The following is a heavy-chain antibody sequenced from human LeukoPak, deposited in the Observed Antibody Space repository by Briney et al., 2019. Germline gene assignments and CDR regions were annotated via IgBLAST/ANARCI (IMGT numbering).Heavy chain of an antibody. Sequence: SQTLPLTCAISGDSVSNNSAAWNWIRQSPSRGLEWLGRTYFRSKWFTDYAVSLKSRLTINPDTSKNQFSLQLNSVTPEDTAVYYCARKNWEREGAFDIWGQGTMVTVSS. CDR2: TYFRSKWFT. J-gene: IGHJ3*02. D-gene: IGHD7-27*01. CDR3: ARKNWEREGAFDI. CDR1: GDSVSNNSAA. V-gene: IGHV6-1*01.